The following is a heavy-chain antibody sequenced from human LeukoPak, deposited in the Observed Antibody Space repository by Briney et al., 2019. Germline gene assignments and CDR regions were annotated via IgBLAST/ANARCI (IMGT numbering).Heavy chain of an antibody. D-gene: IGHD3-10*01. Sequence: SETLSLTCTVSGGSISSSSYYWSWIRQPPGKGLEWIGYIYYSGSTYYNPSLKSRVTISVDTSKNQFSLKLSSVTAADTAVYYCARDSSAQLWFGELGAFDIWGQGTMVTVSS. V-gene: IGHV4-61*01. CDR2: IYYSGST. CDR1: GGSISSSSYY. J-gene: IGHJ3*02. CDR3: ARDSSAQLWFGELGAFDI.